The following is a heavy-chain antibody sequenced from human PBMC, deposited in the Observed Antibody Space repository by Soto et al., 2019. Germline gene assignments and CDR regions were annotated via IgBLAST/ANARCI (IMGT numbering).Heavy chain of an antibody. V-gene: IGHV1-24*01. CDR1: GYTLTELS. CDR3: ATVGIAVAGTPYYYYYGMDV. D-gene: IGHD6-19*01. Sequence: ASVKVSCKVSGYTLTELSMHWVRQAPGKGLEWMGGFDPEDGETIYAQKFQGRVTMTEDTSTDTAYMELSSLRSEDTAVYYCATVGIAVAGTPYYYYYGMDVWSQGTTVTVSS. CDR2: FDPEDGET. J-gene: IGHJ6*02.